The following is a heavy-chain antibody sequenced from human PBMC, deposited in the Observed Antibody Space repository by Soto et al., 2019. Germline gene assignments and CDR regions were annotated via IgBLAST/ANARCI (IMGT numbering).Heavy chain of an antibody. Sequence: EVQLVESGGGLVKPGGSLRLSCVASGFNFGIYSMNWVRQAPGKGLEWVASINSGSGYIYYIDSVKGRFTISRDNAKNSLYLQMDRLRAEDTAMYYCARANQDPGWRAASAYWGQGTLVTVSS. J-gene: IGHJ4*02. CDR3: ARANQDPGWRAASAY. CDR2: INSGSGYI. D-gene: IGHD6-25*01. V-gene: IGHV3-21*02. CDR1: GFNFGIYS.